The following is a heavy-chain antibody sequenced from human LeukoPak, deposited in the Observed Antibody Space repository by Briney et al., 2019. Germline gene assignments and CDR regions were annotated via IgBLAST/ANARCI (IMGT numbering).Heavy chain of an antibody. CDR3: AKAPVTTCSGAYCYPFDY. CDR1: GLTLSRHG. V-gene: IGHV3-23*01. Sequence: GGSLRLSCVASGLTLSRHGMNWVRQAPGKGLEWVSGISPSGDIKYYVDSVKGRFTVSRDNSKNTLYLQINSLRDEDTAVYYCAKAPVTTCSGAYCYPFDYWSQGTLVTVSS. J-gene: IGHJ4*02. D-gene: IGHD2-15*01. CDR2: ISPSGDIK.